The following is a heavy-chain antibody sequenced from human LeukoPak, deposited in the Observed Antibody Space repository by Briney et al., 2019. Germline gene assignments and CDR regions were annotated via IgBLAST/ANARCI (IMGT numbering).Heavy chain of an antibody. CDR2: ISAYNGNT. Sequence: GSSVKVSCKASGGTFISYAISWVRQAPGQGLEWMGWISAYNGNTNYAQKLQGRVTMTTDTSTSTAYMELRSLRSDDTAVYYCARLVSYYGQFDYWGQGTLVTVSS. J-gene: IGHJ4*02. V-gene: IGHV1-18*01. CDR1: GGTFISYA. D-gene: IGHD3-10*01. CDR3: ARLVSYYGQFDY.